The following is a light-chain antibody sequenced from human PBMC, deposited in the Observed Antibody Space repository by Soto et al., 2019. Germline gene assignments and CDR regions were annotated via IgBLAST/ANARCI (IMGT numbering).Light chain of an antibody. J-gene: IGLJ2*01. CDR3: CSYAGSSTVV. Sequence: QSALTQPASVSGSPGQSITTSCTGTSSDVGGQNAVSWYQQHPGKAPKFMIYDVSKRPSGVSSRFSGSKSGNTASLTISGLQAEDEADYYCCSYAGSSTVVFGGGTKVTVL. V-gene: IGLV2-23*02. CDR1: SSDVGGQNA. CDR2: DVS.